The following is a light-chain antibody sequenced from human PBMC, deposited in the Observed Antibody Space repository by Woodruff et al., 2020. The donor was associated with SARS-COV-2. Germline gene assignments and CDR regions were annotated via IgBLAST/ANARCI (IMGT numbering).Light chain of an antibody. J-gene: IGKJ1*01. CDR2: KAS. Sequence: KAPKLLIYKASSLESGVPSRFSGSGSGTEFTLTISSLQPDVFATYYCLQYNSYPWTFGQGTKVEIK. CDR3: LQYNSYPWT. V-gene: IGKV1-5*03.